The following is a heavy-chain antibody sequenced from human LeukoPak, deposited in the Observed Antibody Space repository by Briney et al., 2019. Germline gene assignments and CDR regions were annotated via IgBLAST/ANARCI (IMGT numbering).Heavy chain of an antibody. CDR1: GGSISSGSYY. J-gene: IGHJ4*02. D-gene: IGHD6-19*01. Sequence: SQTLSLTCTVSGGSISSGSYYWSWLRQPAGKGLEWIARIYTSGSTNYNPSLKSRVTISVDTSKNQFSLKLSSVTAADTAVYYCARGIAVAGTKGFDYWGQGTLVTVSS. V-gene: IGHV4-61*02. CDR3: ARGIAVAGTKGFDY. CDR2: IYTSGST.